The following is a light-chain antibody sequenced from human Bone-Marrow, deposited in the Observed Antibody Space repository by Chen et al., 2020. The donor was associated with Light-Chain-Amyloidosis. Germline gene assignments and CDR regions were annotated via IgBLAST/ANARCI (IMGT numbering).Light chain of an antibody. CDR1: QSVVYSSNNKNY. J-gene: IGKJ1*01. Sequence: DIAMTPSPDPLAVSLGERPTINCKSSQSVVYSSNNKNYLAWYQQKPGQTPKLLIYWASTRESGVPDRFSGSGSGTDFTLTISSLQAEDVAVYYCQQYYSTPRTFGQGTKVEIK. CDR3: QQYYSTPRT. V-gene: IGKV4-1*01. CDR2: WAS.